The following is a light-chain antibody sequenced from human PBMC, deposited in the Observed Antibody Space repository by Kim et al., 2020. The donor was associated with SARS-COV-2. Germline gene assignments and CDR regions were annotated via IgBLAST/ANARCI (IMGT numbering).Light chain of an antibody. Sequence: PGKEARPAGGGNSVGSESVHWYQEKSGQAPVLVICYDSDRPSGIPERFSGSNSGNTATLTISRVEAGDEADYYCQVWDSSSDHRVVFGGGTQLTVL. CDR1: SVGSES. CDR2: YDS. CDR3: QVWDSSSDHRVV. V-gene: IGLV3-21*04. J-gene: IGLJ2*01.